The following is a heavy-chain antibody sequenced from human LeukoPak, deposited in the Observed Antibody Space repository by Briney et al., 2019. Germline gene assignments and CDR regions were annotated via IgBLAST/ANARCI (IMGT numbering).Heavy chain of an antibody. V-gene: IGHV3-48*01. J-gene: IGHJ4*02. Sequence: GGSLRLSCAASGFTFSSYSMNWVRQAPGKGLEWVSYISSSSSTIYYADSVKGRFTISRDNSKNMLYLQMNSLRVEDTAVYYCAKGSAASRPYYFDYWGQGTLVTVSS. D-gene: IGHD6-25*01. CDR1: GFTFSSYS. CDR3: AKGSAASRPYYFDY. CDR2: ISSSSSTI.